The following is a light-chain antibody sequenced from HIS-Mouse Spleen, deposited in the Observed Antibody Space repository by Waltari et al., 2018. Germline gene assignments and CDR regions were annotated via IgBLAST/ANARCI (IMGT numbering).Light chain of an antibody. V-gene: IGLV3-10*01. CDR2: EDS. Sequence: SYELTPPPSVSVSPGQTARITCSGDPLPKKYAYWYQQKSDQAPVLAIYEDSKRPSGIPERFSGSSSGTMATLTISGAQVEDEADYYCYSTDSSGNHRVFGGGTKLTVL. CDR3: YSTDSSGNHRV. J-gene: IGLJ2*01. CDR1: PLPKKY.